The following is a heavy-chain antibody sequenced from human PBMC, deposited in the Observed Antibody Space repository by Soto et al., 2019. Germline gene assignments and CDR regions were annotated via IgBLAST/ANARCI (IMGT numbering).Heavy chain of an antibody. CDR1: GFTFSSYA. CDR2: ISGSGGST. V-gene: IGHV3-23*01. D-gene: IGHD3-16*02. CDR3: TIVPRAFFDY. Sequence: GGSLRLSCAASGFTFSSYAMSWVRQAPGKGLEWVSAISGSGGSTYYAASVKGRFTISRDNSKNTLYLQMNSLRAEDTGVYYCTIVPRAFFDYWGQGTLVTVSS. J-gene: IGHJ4*02.